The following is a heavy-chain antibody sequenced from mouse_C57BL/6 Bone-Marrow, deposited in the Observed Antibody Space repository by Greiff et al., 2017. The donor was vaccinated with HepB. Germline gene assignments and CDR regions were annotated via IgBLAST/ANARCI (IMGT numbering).Heavy chain of an antibody. D-gene: IGHD2-4*01. CDR2: INPGSGGT. V-gene: IGHV1-54*01. CDR3: ARSRGLRVDY. CDR1: GYAFTNYL. J-gene: IGHJ2*01. Sequence: QVQLQQSGAELVRPGTSVKVSCKASGYAFTNYLIEWVKQRPGQGLEWIGVINPGSGGTNYNEKFKGKATLTADKSSSTAYMQLSSLTSEDSAVYFCARSRGLRVDYWGQGTTLTVSS.